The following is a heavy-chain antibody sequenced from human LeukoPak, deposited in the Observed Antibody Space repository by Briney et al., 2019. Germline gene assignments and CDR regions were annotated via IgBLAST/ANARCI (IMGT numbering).Heavy chain of an antibody. CDR1: GLSYSNSY. J-gene: IGHJ4*02. D-gene: IGHD3-10*01. CDR3: ARTVGRGPGGQFDY. Sequence: GGSLRLSCAASGLSYSNSYMTWIRQAPGKGLEWVSYISNNGSTTNYADSVKGRFTISRDNAKNSLFLQMTSLRAQDTAVYYLARTVGRGPGGQFDYWGQGTRVIVSS. V-gene: IGHV3-11*01. CDR2: ISNNGSTT.